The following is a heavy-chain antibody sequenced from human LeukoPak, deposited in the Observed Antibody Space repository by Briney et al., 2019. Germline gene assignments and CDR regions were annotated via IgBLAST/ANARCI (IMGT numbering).Heavy chain of an antibody. CDR2: IKQDGSEK. D-gene: IGHD2-15*01. CDR1: GFTFSTYW. J-gene: IGHJ6*03. V-gene: IGHV3-7*01. Sequence: GGSLRLSCAASGFTFSTYWMSWVRQAPGKGLEWVANIKQDGSEKYYVGSVKGRFTISRDNAKNSLYLQMNSLRAEDTAVYYCARDGNCSGGSCYSGYYYYSMDVWGKGTTVTVSS. CDR3: ARDGNCSGGSCYSGYYYYSMDV.